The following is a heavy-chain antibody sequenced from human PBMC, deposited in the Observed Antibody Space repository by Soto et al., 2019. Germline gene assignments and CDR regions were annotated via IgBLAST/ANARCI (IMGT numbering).Heavy chain of an antibody. CDR3: AKVDCIGGRCYAGPFDS. D-gene: IGHD2-15*01. J-gene: IGHJ4*02. CDR2: ISTTGDTT. Sequence: EVQLLESGGGLVQPGGSLRLSCAASGFTFSSYAMSWVRQAPGKGLEWVSAISTTGDTTYSADPVKGRFTISRDNSKNKLNLLMNSLRAEDTAVYYCAKVDCIGGRCYAGPFDSWGQGTLVTVSS. V-gene: IGHV3-23*01. CDR1: GFTFSSYA.